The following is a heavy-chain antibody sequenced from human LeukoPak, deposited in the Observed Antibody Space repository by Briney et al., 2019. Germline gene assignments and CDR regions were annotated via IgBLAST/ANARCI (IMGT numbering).Heavy chain of an antibody. CDR1: GYTFTNYG. Sequence: GASVKVSCKASGYTFTNYGIFWVRQAPGQGLEWMGWISAYSGNTNYAQKLQGRVTMTTETSTSTAYMELESLRSDDTAVYYCAISQGSYYDTSGYLGGDYWDQGTLVTVSS. J-gene: IGHJ4*02. CDR2: ISAYSGNT. V-gene: IGHV1-18*01. CDR3: AISQGSYYDTSGYLGGDY. D-gene: IGHD3-22*01.